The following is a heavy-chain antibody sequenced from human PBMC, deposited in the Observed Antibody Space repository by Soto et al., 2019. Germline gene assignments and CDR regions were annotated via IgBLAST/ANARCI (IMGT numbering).Heavy chain of an antibody. D-gene: IGHD3-3*01. CDR1: GYTFSDYY. J-gene: IGHJ4*02. CDR3: ASHYDMWSGYLSPVDY. CDR2: IDTSGAKI. V-gene: IGHV3-11*01. Sequence: QVQLVESGGDLVKPGGSLRLSCAASGYTFSDYYMSWIRQAPGKGLEWISYIDTSGAKIYYADSVKGRFTLTRYNAKNALYLEMNRLRDEDTAVYYWASHYDMWSGYLSPVDYWGQVTLVTVSS.